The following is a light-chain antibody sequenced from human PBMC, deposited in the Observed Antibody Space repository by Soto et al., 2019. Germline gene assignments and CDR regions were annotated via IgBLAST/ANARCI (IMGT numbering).Light chain of an antibody. CDR2: VNSDGSH. J-gene: IGLJ3*02. CDR1: SGHSRYA. CDR3: QTWGTGIRV. V-gene: IGLV4-69*01. Sequence: QPVLTQSPSASASLGASVKLTCTLSSGHSRYAIAWHQQQPEKGPRYLMKVNSDGSHNKGGGIPDRFSGSSSGAERYLTISSLQSEDEADYYCQTWGTGIRVFGGGTKLTVL.